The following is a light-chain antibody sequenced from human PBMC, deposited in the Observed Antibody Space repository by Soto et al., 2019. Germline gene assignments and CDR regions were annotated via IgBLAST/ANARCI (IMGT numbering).Light chain of an antibody. V-gene: IGKV3-15*01. CDR2: AAS. Sequence: EIVLTQSPGTLSLSPGKRATLSCRASQSVSSSYLAWYQQKPGQAPRLLIYAASTRATGIPARFSGSGSGTEFTLTIGSLQSEDFAVYYCQQYNNWPWTFGQGTKVDIK. J-gene: IGKJ1*01. CDR3: QQYNNWPWT. CDR1: QSVSSSY.